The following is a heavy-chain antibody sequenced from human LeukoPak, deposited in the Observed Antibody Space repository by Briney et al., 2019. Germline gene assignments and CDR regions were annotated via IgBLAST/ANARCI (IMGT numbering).Heavy chain of an antibody. D-gene: IGHD3-9*01. Sequence: SETLSLTCAVYGGSFSGYYWSWIRQPPGKGLEWIGYIYYSGSTNYNPSLKSRVTISVDTSKNQFSLKLSSVTAADTAVYYCARLTYYDILTGYNFDYWGQGTLVTVSS. CDR3: ARLTYYDILTGYNFDY. CDR1: GGSFSGYY. J-gene: IGHJ4*02. CDR2: IYYSGST. V-gene: IGHV4-59*01.